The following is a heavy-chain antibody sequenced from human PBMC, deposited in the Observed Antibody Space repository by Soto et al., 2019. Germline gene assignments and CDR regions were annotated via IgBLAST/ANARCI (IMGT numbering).Heavy chain of an antibody. Sequence: SETLSLTCIVSGDSVNSGAHYWSWIRQSPGTGLEWIGYISSSGTTTYSPSLRSRIIISSDTSRNLFSLRLTSVTAADTAIYYCARVKRRYGTYSSWLDPWGQGTLVTVSS. J-gene: IGHJ5*02. V-gene: IGHV4-61*08. CDR3: ARVKRRYGTYSSWLDP. CDR1: GDSVNSGAHY. CDR2: ISSSGTT. D-gene: IGHD1-1*01.